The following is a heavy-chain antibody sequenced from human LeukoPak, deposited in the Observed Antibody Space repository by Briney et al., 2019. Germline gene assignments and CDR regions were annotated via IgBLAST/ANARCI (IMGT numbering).Heavy chain of an antibody. J-gene: IGHJ4*02. Sequence: SETLSLTCTVSGDSISKYFWSWIRQSPGKGLEWIGYMYNGGSTIHNPSLKSRVTISTDTSKNQFSLRLDSVTAADTAVYYCARVEKAVTGILDSWGQGTHVTVSS. CDR1: GDSISKYF. D-gene: IGHD4-11*01. V-gene: IGHV4-59*01. CDR2: MYNGGST. CDR3: ARVEKAVTGILDS.